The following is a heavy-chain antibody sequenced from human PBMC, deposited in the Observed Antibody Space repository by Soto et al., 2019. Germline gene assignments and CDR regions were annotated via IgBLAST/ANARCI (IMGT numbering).Heavy chain of an antibody. CDR1: GGSISYNY. CDR3: ARAPSLRYVATAPYGMDV. V-gene: IGHV4-59*01. J-gene: IGHJ6*02. Sequence: PSETLSLTCAVSGGSISYNYWSWIRQPPGKGLEWIGYIYYSGSTSYNPSLNSRVTISVDTSKNHFSLKLNSVDAADTAVYYCARAPSLRYVATAPYGMDVWGPGTTVTVSS. CDR2: IYYSGST. D-gene: IGHD6-13*01.